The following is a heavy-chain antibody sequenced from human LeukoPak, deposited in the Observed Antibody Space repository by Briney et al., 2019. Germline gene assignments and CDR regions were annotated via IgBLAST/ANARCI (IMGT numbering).Heavy chain of an antibody. CDR2: ISAYNGNT. CDR3: ARANYYGPGKKDLDY. J-gene: IGHJ4*02. CDR1: GYTFTSYG. V-gene: IGHV1-18*01. D-gene: IGHD3-10*01. Sequence: WASVKVSCKASGYTFTSYGISWVRQAPGQGLEWMGWISAYNGNTNYAQKLQGRVTMTTDTSTSTAYMELSSLRSEDTAVYYCARANYYGPGKKDLDYWGQGTLVTVSS.